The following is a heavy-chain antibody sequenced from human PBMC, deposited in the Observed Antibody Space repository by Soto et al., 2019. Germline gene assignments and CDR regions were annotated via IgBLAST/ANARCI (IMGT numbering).Heavy chain of an antibody. D-gene: IGHD6-19*01. CDR1: GFTFSRCW. V-gene: IGHV3-74*01. J-gene: IGHJ6*02. Sequence: GSLRLSCAASGFTFSRCWMHWVRQAPGKGLVWVSRINSDGSRTSYADSVKGRFTISRDNAKNTLYLQMNSLRAEDTAVYYCARDLYSGDPHYYYYGMAVWGQGTTVTVSS. CDR2: INSDGSRT. CDR3: ARDLYSGDPHYYYYGMAV.